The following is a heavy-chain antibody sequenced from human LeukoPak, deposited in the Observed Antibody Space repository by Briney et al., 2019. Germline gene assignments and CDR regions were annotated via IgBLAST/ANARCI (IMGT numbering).Heavy chain of an antibody. CDR2: MNSNNGNT. CDR3: ARRISAVGTGFWFDP. Sequence: ASVKVSCKTSGYTFSVYDINWLRQVAGQGLEWMGWMNSNNGNTGYALKFQHRVTMTMNTSIDTAYMELNSLTSEDTAVYYCARRISAVGTGFWFDPWGQGTQVTVSS. V-gene: IGHV1-8*01. J-gene: IGHJ5*02. CDR1: GYTFSVYD. D-gene: IGHD6-13*01.